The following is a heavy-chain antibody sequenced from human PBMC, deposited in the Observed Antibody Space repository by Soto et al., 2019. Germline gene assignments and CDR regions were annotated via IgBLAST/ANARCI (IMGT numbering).Heavy chain of an antibody. V-gene: IGHV3-30*18. D-gene: IGHD6-19*01. J-gene: IGHJ4*02. CDR1: GFTFSSYG. CDR2: ISYDGSNK. Sequence: QVQLAESGGGVVQPGRSLRLSCAASGFTFSSYGMHWVRQAPGKGLEWVAVISYDGSNKYYADSVKGRFTISRDNSKNTLYLQMNSLRAEDTAVYYCAKGERYSSGWYEELKDWGQGTLVTVSS. CDR3: AKGERYSSGWYEELKD.